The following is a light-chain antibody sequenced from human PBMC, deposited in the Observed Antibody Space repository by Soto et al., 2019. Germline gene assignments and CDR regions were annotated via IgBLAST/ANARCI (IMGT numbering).Light chain of an antibody. CDR3: QYYDSFRT. CDR2: GAS. Sequence: EIVLTQSPGTLSLSPGERATLSWRASQSVDSTYLTWYQQKPGQAPRLLIYGASGRATGIPDRFSGSGSGTDFTLTISSLEPEDFAVYFCQYYDSFRTFGQGTKVEIK. V-gene: IGKV3-20*01. J-gene: IGKJ1*01. CDR1: QSVDSTY.